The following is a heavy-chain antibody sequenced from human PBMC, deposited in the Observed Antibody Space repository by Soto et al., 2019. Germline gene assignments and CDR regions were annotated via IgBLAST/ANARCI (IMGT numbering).Heavy chain of an antibody. CDR2: INPSGGST. D-gene: IGHD3-22*01. Sequence: QVQLVQSGAEVKKPGASVKVSCKASGYTFTSYYMHWVRQAPGQGLEWMGIINPSGGSTSYAQKFHGRVTMTRDTSTSTVYMELSSLRSEDTAVYYCAIEGSSGYYEVDYWGQGTLVTVSS. J-gene: IGHJ4*02. V-gene: IGHV1-46*01. CDR3: AIEGSSGYYEVDY. CDR1: GYTFTSYY.